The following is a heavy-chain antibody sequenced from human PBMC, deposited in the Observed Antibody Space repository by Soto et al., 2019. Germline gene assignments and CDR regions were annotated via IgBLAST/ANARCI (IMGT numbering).Heavy chain of an antibody. D-gene: IGHD3-10*01. CDR2: ISYDGSNK. V-gene: IGHV3-30-3*01. Sequence: PWGSLRLSSAPSGFTFSSYAMHWVRQAPGKGLDWVAVISYDGSNKYYADSVKGRFTISKYTSKNTLYLQMSSLRAEDTAVYYCARDGSNYYGSGSPYGSFDYRGQGTLVTVSS. CDR3: ARDGSNYYGSGSPYGSFDY. J-gene: IGHJ4*02. CDR1: GFTFSSYA.